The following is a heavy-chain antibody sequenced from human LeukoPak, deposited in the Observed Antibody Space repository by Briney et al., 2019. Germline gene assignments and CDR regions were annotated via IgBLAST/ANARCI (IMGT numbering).Heavy chain of an antibody. CDR3: ARHRDYYDMSGHDY. CDR2: IDPSDSFT. V-gene: IGHV5-10-1*01. D-gene: IGHD3-22*01. Sequence: GESLKISCKGSGYSFSTYWISWVRQMPGKGLEWMGRIDPSDSFTNYSPSFQGHVTISADKSISTAYLQWSSLKASDTAIYYCARHRDYYDMSGHDYWGRGVLVTVSS. CDR1: GYSFSTYW. J-gene: IGHJ4*02.